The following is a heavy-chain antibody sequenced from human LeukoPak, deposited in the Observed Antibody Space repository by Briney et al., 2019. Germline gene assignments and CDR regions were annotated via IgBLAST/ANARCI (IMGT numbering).Heavy chain of an antibody. D-gene: IGHD1-14*01. J-gene: IGHJ4*02. CDR1: GYTFINYW. Sequence: GESLKISCKVSGYTFINYWIGWVRQMPGKGLEWMGIIYPGDSDTRYSPSFQGQVTISADKSISTAYLQWSSLKASVTAMYYCARHDSAGGFDFWGQGTLVTVSS. CDR2: IYPGDSDT. CDR3: ARHDSAGGFDF. V-gene: IGHV5-51*01.